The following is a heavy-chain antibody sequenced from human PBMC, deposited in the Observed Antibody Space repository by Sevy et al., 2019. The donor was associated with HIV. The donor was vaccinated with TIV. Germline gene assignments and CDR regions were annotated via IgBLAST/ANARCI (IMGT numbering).Heavy chain of an antibody. CDR3: ARSREYDYIWGSYRVPQDYYYYGMDV. D-gene: IGHD3-16*02. Sequence: ASVKVSCKASGYTFTSYAMHWVRQAPGQRLEWMGWINAGNGNTKYSQKFQGRVTITRDTSASTAYMELSSLRSEDTAVYYCARSREYDYIWGSYRVPQDYYYYGMDVWGQGTTVTVSS. V-gene: IGHV1-3*01. J-gene: IGHJ6*01. CDR1: GYTFTSYA. CDR2: INAGNGNT.